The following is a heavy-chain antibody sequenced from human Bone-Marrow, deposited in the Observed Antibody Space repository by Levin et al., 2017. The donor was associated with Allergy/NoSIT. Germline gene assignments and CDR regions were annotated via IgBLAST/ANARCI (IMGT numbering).Heavy chain of an antibody. D-gene: IGHD3-22*01. Sequence: ASVKVSCKPSAGTFSTYALDWIRQAPGQGLEWMGTIVPISGTTNYAHEFKGRVTLTADTATNIAYMELSSLRSEDTAVYFCARGVADSDSTGYSPPFDDWGQRTLVPLSS. CDR3: ARGVADSDSTGYSPPFDD. V-gene: IGHV1-69*06. CDR1: AGTFSTYA. J-gene: IGHJ4*02. CDR2: IVPISGTT.